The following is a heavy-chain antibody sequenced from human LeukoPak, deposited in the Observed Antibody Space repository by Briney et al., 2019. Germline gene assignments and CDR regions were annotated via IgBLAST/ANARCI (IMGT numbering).Heavy chain of an antibody. D-gene: IGHD3-10*01. Sequence: GGSLRLSCAASGFTISNYWMNWVRQAPGEGLEWVANINQDGSVEHYVDSVKGRFTISRNNAKNSLYLQMNTLRAEDTAVYYCARDCCASGSHDYWGQGALVTVSS. J-gene: IGHJ4*02. CDR1: GFTISNYW. CDR2: INQDGSVE. CDR3: ARDCCASGSHDY. V-gene: IGHV3-7*04.